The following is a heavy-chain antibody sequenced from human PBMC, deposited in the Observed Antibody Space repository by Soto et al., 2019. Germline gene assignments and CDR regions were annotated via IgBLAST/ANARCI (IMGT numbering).Heavy chain of an antibody. V-gene: IGHV4-34*01. CDR1: GWSFSSYY. J-gene: IGHJ6*03. CDR2: VNHSGST. Sequence: ADTLSLTFAVYGWSFSSYYWSWIRQPPGKGLEWIGEVNHSGSTNYNPSLKSRVTISVDTSKNQFSLKLSSVTAADTAVYYCARTRNYYYYYMDDWGKGATVTVSS. CDR3: ARTRNYYYYYMDD.